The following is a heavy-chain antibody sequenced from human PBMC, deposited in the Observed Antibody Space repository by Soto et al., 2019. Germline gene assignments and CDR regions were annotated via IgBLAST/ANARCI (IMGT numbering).Heavy chain of an antibody. Sequence: HVQLRQWGAGLLKPSDTLSLTCAVYGESLNYYYWSWIRQAPGKGLEWIGEFYQGGSTHYNPSVKRRVTISVVLSSQRFSLKLTSVTAADTATYYCARGMWPDRFANCGQGTMVIVSS. V-gene: IGHV4-34*01. CDR2: FYQGGST. CDR3: ARGMWPDRFAN. D-gene: IGHD2-21*01. J-gene: IGHJ5*02. CDR1: GESLNYYY.